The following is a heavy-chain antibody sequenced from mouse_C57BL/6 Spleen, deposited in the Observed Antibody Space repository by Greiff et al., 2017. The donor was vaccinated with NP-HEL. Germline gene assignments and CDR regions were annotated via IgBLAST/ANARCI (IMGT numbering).Heavy chain of an antibody. J-gene: IGHJ2*01. CDR2: IRNKANGYTT. Sequence: DVMLVESGGGLVQPGGSLSLSCAASGFTFTDYYMSWVRQPPGKALEWLGFIRNKANGYTTEYSASVKGRFTISRDNSQSILYLQMNALRAEDSATYYCARSLITGYFDYWGQGTTLTVSS. D-gene: IGHD1-3*01. CDR3: ARSLITGYFDY. V-gene: IGHV7-3*01. CDR1: GFTFTDYY.